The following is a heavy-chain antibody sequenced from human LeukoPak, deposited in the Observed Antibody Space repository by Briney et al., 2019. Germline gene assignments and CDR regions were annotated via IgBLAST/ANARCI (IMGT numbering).Heavy chain of an antibody. CDR3: AREGGYDAGGY. V-gene: IGHV1-69*13. D-gene: IGHD5-12*01. Sequence: SVTVSCTASGGTFSSYAISWVRQAPGQGLEWMGGIIPIFGTANYAQKFQGRVTITADESTSTAYMELSSLRSEDTAVYYCAREGGYDAGGYWGQGTLVTVSS. CDR2: IIPIFGTA. J-gene: IGHJ4*02. CDR1: GGTFSSYA.